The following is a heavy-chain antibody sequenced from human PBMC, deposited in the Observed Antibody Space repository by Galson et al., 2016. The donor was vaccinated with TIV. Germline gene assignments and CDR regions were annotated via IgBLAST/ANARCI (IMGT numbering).Heavy chain of an antibody. CDR3: AKDRNTAFDTYSYYYGMDV. D-gene: IGHD5-18*01. CDR2: IIPLFGTT. V-gene: IGHV1-69*01. CDR1: GDTFTSYP. Sequence: SGDTFTSYPFNWVRQAPGQGLEWMGGIIPLFGTTNYAQKFQGRVTITADESTSTVYMELSSLRSEDTAVYYCAKDRNTAFDTYSYYYGMDVWGQGTTVTVSS. J-gene: IGHJ6*02.